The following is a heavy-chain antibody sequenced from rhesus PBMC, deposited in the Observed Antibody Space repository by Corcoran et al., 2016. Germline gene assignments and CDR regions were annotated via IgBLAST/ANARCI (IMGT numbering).Heavy chain of an antibody. V-gene: IGHV4S10*01. J-gene: IGHJ4*01. CDR2: IYGSSTST. CDR3: ARDRRLYYNIWTGENYFDY. D-gene: IGHD3-3*01. Sequence: QVQLQESGPGVVKPSETLSLTCAVSGGSISDSYRWSWIRQPPGKGLEWIGYIYGSSTSTNYNPSLKSRVTISKDTSKNQFSLKLSSVTAADTAVYYCARDRRLYYNIWTGENYFDYWGQGVLVTVSS. CDR1: GGSISDSYR.